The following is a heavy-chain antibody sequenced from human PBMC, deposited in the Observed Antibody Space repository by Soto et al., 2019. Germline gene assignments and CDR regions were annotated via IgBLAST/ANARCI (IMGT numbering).Heavy chain of an antibody. CDR3: ASSFVVVIARGPWFDP. Sequence: QVQLVQSGAEVKKPGASVKVSCKASGYTFTSYYMHWVRQAPGQGLEWMGIINPSGGSTSYAQKFAGRVTMTRDTSTSTVYMELSSLRSEDTAVYYCASSFVVVIARGPWFDPWGQGTLVTVSS. D-gene: IGHD2-21*01. CDR1: GYTFTSYY. V-gene: IGHV1-46*03. J-gene: IGHJ5*02. CDR2: INPSGGST.